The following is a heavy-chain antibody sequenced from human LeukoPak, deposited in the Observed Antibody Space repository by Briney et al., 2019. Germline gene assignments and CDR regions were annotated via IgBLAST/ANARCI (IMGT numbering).Heavy chain of an antibody. Sequence: SETLSLTCTVSGRSINDYYWTWIRQPPGKGLEWIGYVYYSGSTSHNPSLKSRVTISVDTSRNQFSLKLSSVTAADTAVYYCAKWSGGDHWYFDLWGRGTLVTVSS. J-gene: IGHJ2*01. CDR2: VYYSGST. V-gene: IGHV4-59*01. CDR1: GRSINDYY. D-gene: IGHD2-21*02. CDR3: AKWSGGDHWYFDL.